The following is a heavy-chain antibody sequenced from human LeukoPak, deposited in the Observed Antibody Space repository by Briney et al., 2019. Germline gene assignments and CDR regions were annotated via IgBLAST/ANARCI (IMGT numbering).Heavy chain of an antibody. V-gene: IGHV3-48*03. CDR3: AREAAVDV. CDR2: LSRGGITT. CDR1: GFTFSSYG. J-gene: IGHJ6*03. Sequence: GGSLRLSCAASGFTFSSYGMNLVRQAPGKGLEWVSYLSRGGITTHYADSVKGRFTISRDNAKNSLYLQMNRLRAEDTAVYYCAREAAVDVWGKGTTVTVCS.